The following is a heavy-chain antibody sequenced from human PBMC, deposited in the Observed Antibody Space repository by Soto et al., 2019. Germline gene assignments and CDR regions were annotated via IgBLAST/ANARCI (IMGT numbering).Heavy chain of an antibody. CDR3: ASGIAAAGFFDP. CDR2: IYYSGST. D-gene: IGHD6-13*01. V-gene: IGHV4-61*01. CDR1: GGSVSSGSYY. J-gene: IGHJ5*02. Sequence: SETLSFTCTVFGGSVSSGSYYWSWIRQPPGKGLEWIGYIYYSGSTNYNPSLKSRVTISVDTSKNQFSLKLSSVSAADTAVYYCASGIAAAGFFDPWGQGTLVTVSP.